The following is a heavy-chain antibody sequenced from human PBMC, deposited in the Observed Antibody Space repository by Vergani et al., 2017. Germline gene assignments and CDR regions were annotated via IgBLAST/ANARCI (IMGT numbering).Heavy chain of an antibody. Sequence: QVQLVQSGAEVKKPGSSVKVSRKASGGTFSSYAISWVRQAPGQGLEWMGRIIPIFGTANYAQKFQGRVTITADESTSTAYMELSSLRSEDTAVYYCARVGYCSSTSCDSGSFDYWGQGTLVTVSS. J-gene: IGHJ4*02. CDR3: ARVGYCSSTSCDSGSFDY. D-gene: IGHD2-2*01. CDR2: IIPIFGTA. V-gene: IGHV1-69*13. CDR1: GGTFSSYA.